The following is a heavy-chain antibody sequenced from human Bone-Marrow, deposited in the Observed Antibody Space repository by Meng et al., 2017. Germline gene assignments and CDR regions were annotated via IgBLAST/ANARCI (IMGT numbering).Heavy chain of an antibody. CDR1: GDSISRSNW. CDR3: ARKAVAGNFDY. CDR2: IYHSGNT. D-gene: IGHD6-13*01. J-gene: IGHJ4*02. V-gene: IGHV4-4*02. Sequence: QVELQESGPGLVKPSGTLSLTCAVSGDSISRSNWWSWVRQPPGKGLEGIGEIYHSGNTNYNASLKSRVTLSIDKSKNQFSLKLSSVTAADTAVYYCARKAVAGNFDYWGQGTLVTVSS.